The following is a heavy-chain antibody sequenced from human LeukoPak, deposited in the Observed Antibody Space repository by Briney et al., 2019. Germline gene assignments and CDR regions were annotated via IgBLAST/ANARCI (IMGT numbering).Heavy chain of an antibody. V-gene: IGHV4-4*07. CDR2: IYPSGST. CDR1: GGSISSYY. CDR3: ARTSPRAAIFDS. Sequence: SETLSLTCSVSGGSISSYYWSWIRQPAGKGLEWIGRIYPSGSTNYNPSLKSRVTVSVDTSKNQFSLKLSSVTAADTAVYYCARTSPRAAIFDSWGQGTLVTVSS. J-gene: IGHJ4*02. D-gene: IGHD2-2*01.